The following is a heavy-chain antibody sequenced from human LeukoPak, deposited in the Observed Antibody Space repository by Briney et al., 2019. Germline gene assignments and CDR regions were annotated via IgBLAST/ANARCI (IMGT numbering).Heavy chain of an antibody. J-gene: IGHJ4*02. D-gene: IGHD1-26*01. CDR3: ARDPNSGSYPYFDY. CDR1: GFTFSIYW. V-gene: IGHV3-7*01. CDR2: IKQDGSEK. Sequence: GGSLRLSCAASGFTFSIYWMGWVRQAPGKGLEWVANIKQDGSEKYYVDSVEGRFTISRDNAKNSLYLQMNSLRAEDTAVYYCARDPNSGSYPYFDYWGQGTLVTVSS.